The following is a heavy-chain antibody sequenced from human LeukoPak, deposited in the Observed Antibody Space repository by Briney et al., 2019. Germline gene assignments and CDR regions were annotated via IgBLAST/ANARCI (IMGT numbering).Heavy chain of an antibody. D-gene: IGHD2-2*01. CDR2: IRYDGSNK. CDR3: AKDRGWRCSSTSCYGRMDV. V-gene: IGHV3-30*02. CDR1: GFTFSSYG. Sequence: PGGSLRLSCAASGFTFSSYGMHWVRQAPGKGLEWVAFIRYDGSNKYYADSVKGRFTISRDNSKNTLYLQMNSPRAEDTAVYYCAKDRGWRCSSTSCYGRMDVWGKGTTVTVSS. J-gene: IGHJ6*04.